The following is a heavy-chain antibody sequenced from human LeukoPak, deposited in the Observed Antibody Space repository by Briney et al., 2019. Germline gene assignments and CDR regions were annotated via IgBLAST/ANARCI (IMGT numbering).Heavy chain of an antibody. D-gene: IGHD3-3*01. J-gene: IGHJ6*03. CDR1: GYSITSDLY. CDR2: ASHSGST. CDR3: ARVHVGVLINYYYYYMDV. V-gene: IGHV4-38-2*02. Sequence: SETLSLTCSVSGYSITSDLYWGWIRQPLGKGLEWIGGASHSGSTYLNPSLKSRVTISVDTSDNQFSLKLTSVTAADAAVYYCARVHVGVLINYYYYYMDVWGKGTPVTVSS.